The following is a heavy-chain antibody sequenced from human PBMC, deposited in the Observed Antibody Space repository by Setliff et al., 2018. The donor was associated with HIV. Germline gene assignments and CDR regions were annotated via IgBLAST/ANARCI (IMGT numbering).Heavy chain of an antibody. Sequence: ASVKVSCKASGYSFTFYGLNWVRQAPGQGLEWMGWINVGNGDTKYSQELQDRVTITRDTSANTAYMELSSLRSEDTAVYYCASGSHGEGATDYWGLGTLVTVSS. CDR2: INVGNGDT. J-gene: IGHJ4*02. CDR1: GYSFTFYG. V-gene: IGHV1-18*04. D-gene: IGHD1-26*01. CDR3: ASGSHGEGATDY.